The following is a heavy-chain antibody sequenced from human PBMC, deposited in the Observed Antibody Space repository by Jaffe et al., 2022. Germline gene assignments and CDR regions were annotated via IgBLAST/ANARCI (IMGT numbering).Heavy chain of an antibody. Sequence: EVQLVESGGGLVQPGGSLRLSCAASGFTFSSYWMSWVRQAPGKGLEWVANIKQDGSEKYYVDSVKGRFTISRDNAKNSLYLQMNSLRAEDTAVYYCARDNLAYSSSWPYDYVWGSYRYTVPGVGGSYFDYWGQGTLVTVSS. J-gene: IGHJ4*02. V-gene: IGHV3-7*05. CDR2: IKQDGSEK. D-gene: IGHD3-16*02. CDR1: GFTFSSYW. CDR3: ARDNLAYSSSWPYDYVWGSYRYTVPGVGGSYFDY.